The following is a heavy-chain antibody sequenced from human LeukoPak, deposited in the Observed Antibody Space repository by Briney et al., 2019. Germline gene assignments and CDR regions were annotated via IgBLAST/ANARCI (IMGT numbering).Heavy chain of an antibody. D-gene: IGHD4-23*01. CDR3: ARNKAVAHARVPYYYYMDV. CDR1: GYTFTSYY. V-gene: IGHV1-46*01. J-gene: IGHJ6*03. Sequence: ASVKVSCKASGYTFTSYYMHWVRQAPGQGLERMGIINPSGGGTSYAQKFQGRVTMTRDTSTSTVYMELSSLRSEDTAVYYCARNKAVAHARVPYYYYMDVWGKGTTVTVSS. CDR2: INPSGGGT.